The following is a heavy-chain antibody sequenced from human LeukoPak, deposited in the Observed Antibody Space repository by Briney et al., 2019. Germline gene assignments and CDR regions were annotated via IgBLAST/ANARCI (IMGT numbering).Heavy chain of an antibody. V-gene: IGHV1-8*01. CDR3: ARVWWELLIRYYHYYMDV. CDR1: GYTFTSYD. CDR2: MNPNSGNT. D-gene: IGHD1-26*01. J-gene: IGHJ6*03. Sequence: ASVKVSCKASGYTFTSYDINWVRQATGQGLEWMGWMNPNSGNTGYAQKFQGRVTMTRNTSISTAYMELSSLGSEDTAVYYCARVWWELLIRYYHYYMDVWGKGTTVTVSS.